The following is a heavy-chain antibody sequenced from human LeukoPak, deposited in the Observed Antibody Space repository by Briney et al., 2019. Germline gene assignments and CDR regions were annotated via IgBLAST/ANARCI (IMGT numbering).Heavy chain of an antibody. Sequence: SQTLSLTCAISGDSVSSNSATWDWIRQSPSRGLEWLGRTYYRSKWYNDYAVSVKSRVTINPDASKNQFSLQLNSVTPEDTAVYYCAREGSDGYLFDYWGQGSLVIVSS. CDR1: GDSVSSNSAT. J-gene: IGHJ4*02. CDR3: AREGSDGYLFDY. V-gene: IGHV6-1*01. CDR2: TYYRSKWYN. D-gene: IGHD3-16*01.